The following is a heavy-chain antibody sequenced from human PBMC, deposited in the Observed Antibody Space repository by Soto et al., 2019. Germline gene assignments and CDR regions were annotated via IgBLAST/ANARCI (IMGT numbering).Heavy chain of an antibody. CDR2: ISTYDDKT. V-gene: IGHV1-18*01. CDR1: GYSFRTHG. Sequence: QVQLVQSGAEVKTPGASVKVSCRASGYSFRTHGISWVRQAPGQGLEWMGWISTYDDKTNFPQKFQGRITMTTDTARSTAYMEVRSLRSDGTAVYFCAGDRGYCKSSGCFRDWFDPWGQGTLVTVSS. J-gene: IGHJ5*02. D-gene: IGHD3-9*01. CDR3: AGDRGYCKSSGCFRDWFDP.